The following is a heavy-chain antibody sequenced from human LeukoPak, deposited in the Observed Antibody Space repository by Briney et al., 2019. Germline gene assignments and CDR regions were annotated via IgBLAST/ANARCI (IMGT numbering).Heavy chain of an antibody. J-gene: IGHJ4*02. CDR3: ARHLSGVTGYTYGRGIDY. Sequence: GGSLRLSCIASGLTFSTYWMSWVRQAPGKGLEWVANIKEHGREKYYVDSVKGRFTISRDNAKTSLYLQMNSLRAEDTAVYYCARHLSGVTGYTYGRGIDYWGQGTLVTVSS. CDR2: IKEHGREK. V-gene: IGHV3-7*01. CDR1: GLTFSTYW. D-gene: IGHD5-18*01.